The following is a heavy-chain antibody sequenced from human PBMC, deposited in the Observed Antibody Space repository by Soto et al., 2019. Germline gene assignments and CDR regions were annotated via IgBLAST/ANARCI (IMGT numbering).Heavy chain of an antibody. CDR1: GGSISSYY. V-gene: IGHV4-4*07. Sequence: PSVTLSLPCTVSGGSISSYYWSWIRQPAGKGLEWIGRIYTSGSTNYNPSLKSRVTMSVDTSKNQFSLKLSSVTAADTAVYYCASTTYYYDSSGYSVFDYWGQGTLVTVS. CDR2: IYTSGST. CDR3: ASTTYYYDSSGYSVFDY. J-gene: IGHJ4*02. D-gene: IGHD3-22*01.